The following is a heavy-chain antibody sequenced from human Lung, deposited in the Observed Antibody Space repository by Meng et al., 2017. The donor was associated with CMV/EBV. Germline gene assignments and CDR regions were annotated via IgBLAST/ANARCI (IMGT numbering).Heavy chain of an antibody. Sequence: SXAASGFTFSSNDMHWVRQTTGKGLEWVSAIGTAGDTYYPGSVKGRFTISRENAKNSFYLQMNSLRAGDTAVYYCARDLRVIAVLLAAPGAFDCWGQGTLVXVSS. CDR2: IGTAGDT. J-gene: IGHJ4*02. CDR3: ARDLRVIAVLLAAPGAFDC. CDR1: GFTFSSND. V-gene: IGHV3-13*01. D-gene: IGHD2-2*01.